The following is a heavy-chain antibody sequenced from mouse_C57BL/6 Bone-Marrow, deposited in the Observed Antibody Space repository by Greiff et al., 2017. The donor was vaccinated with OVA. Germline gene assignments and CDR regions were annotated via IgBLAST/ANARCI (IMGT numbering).Heavy chain of an antibody. CDR3: ARLEWLRRHYFDY. Sequence: QVHVKQSGAELVRPGTSVKVSCKASGYAFTNYLIEWVKQRPGQGLEWIGVINPGSGGTNYNEKFKGKATLTADKSSSTAYMQLSSLTSEDSAVYFCARLEWLRRHYFDYWGQGTTLTVSS. J-gene: IGHJ2*01. CDR1: GYAFTNYL. D-gene: IGHD2-2*01. CDR2: INPGSGGT. V-gene: IGHV1-54*01.